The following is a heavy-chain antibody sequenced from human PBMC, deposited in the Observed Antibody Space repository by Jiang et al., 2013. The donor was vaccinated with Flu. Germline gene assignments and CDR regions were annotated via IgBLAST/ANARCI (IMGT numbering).Heavy chain of an antibody. Sequence: SGAEVKKPGASVKVSCKASGYTFTSYAMHWVRQAPGQRLEWMGWINAGNGNTKYSQKFQGRVTITRDTSASTAYMELSSLRSEDTAVYYCVAARWYYYDSSGSYYFDYWGQGNPWSPSPQ. CDR1: GYTFTSYA. J-gene: IGHJ4*02. D-gene: IGHD3-22*01. CDR2: INAGNGNT. V-gene: IGHV1-3*01. CDR3: VAARWYYYDSSGSYYFDY.